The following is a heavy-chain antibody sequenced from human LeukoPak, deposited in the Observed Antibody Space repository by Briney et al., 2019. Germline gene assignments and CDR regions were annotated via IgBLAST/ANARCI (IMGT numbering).Heavy chain of an antibody. J-gene: IGHJ4*02. CDR3: ARDPQSDCSSTSCYEDFDY. CDR1: GGTFSSYA. V-gene: IGHV1-69*13. D-gene: IGHD2-2*01. CDR2: IIPIFGTA. Sequence: ASVKVSCKASGGTFSSYAISWVRQAPGQGLEWMGGIIPIFGTANYAQKFQGRVTITADESTSTAYMELSSLRSEDKAVYYCARDPQSDCSSTSCYEDFDYWGQGTLVTVSS.